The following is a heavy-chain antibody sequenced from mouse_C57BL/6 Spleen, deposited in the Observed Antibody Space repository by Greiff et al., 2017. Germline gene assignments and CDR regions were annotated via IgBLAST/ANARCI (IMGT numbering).Heavy chain of an antibody. Sequence: EVKLMESGGGLVQPGGSLSLSCAASGFTFSDYGMHWVRQAPEKGLEWVAYISSGSSTIYYADTVKGRFTISRDNAKNTLFLQMTSLRSEDTAMYYCARRYYGSSYWYFDVWGTGTTVTVSS. J-gene: IGHJ1*03. V-gene: IGHV5-17*01. CDR2: ISSGSSTI. CDR1: GFTFSDYG. CDR3: ARRYYGSSYWYFDV. D-gene: IGHD1-1*01.